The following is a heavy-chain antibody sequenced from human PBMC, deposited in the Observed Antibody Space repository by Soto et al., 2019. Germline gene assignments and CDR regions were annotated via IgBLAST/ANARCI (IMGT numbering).Heavy chain of an antibody. CDR2: IIPIFGTA. J-gene: IGHJ4*02. D-gene: IGHD5-18*01. V-gene: IGHV1-69*13. CDR3: ARRHTDMDDYRGYFHY. Sequence: VASVKVSCKASGGTFSSYAISWVRQAPGQGLEWMGGIIPIFGTANYAQKFQGRVTISADESTSTAYMELSSLRSEDTAVYYCARRHTDMDDYRGYFHYWGQGPMVTVYS. CDR1: GGTFSSYA.